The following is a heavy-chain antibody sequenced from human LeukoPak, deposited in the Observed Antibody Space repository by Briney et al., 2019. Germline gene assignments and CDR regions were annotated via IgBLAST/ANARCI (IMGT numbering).Heavy chain of an antibody. V-gene: IGHV4-4*07. D-gene: IGHD1-26*01. CDR3: ARENSGSYREFDY. CDR2: IYTSGST. J-gene: IGHJ4*02. Sequence: SETLSLTSTVSGGSLSSYYWSWIRQPAGKGLEWIGRIYTSGSTNYNASLKSRVSMSVDTSKNQFSLKLSSVTAADTAVFYCARENSGSYREFDYWGQGTLVTVSS. CDR1: GGSLSSYY.